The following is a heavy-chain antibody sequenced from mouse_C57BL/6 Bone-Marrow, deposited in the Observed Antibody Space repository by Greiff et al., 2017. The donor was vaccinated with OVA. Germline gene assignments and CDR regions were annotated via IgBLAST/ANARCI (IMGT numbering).Heavy chain of an antibody. Sequence: QVQLQQPGAELVRPGTSVKLSCKASGYTFTSYWMHWVKQRPGQGLEWIGVIDPSDSYTNYNHKFKGKATLTVDTSSSTAYMQLSSLTSEDSAVYYCAELSYYAMDYGGQGTSVTVSS. J-gene: IGHJ4*01. V-gene: IGHV1-59*01. CDR3: AELSYYAMDY. CDR2: IDPSDSYT. CDR1: GYTFTSYW.